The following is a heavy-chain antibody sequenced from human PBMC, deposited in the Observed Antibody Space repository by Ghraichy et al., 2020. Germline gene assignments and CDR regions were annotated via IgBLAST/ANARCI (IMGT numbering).Heavy chain of an antibody. V-gene: IGHV3-72*01. CDR1: GFTFSDHY. Sequence: GGSLRLSCAASGFTFSDHYMDWVRQAPGKWLEWVGRTRNKANSYTTEYAASVKGRFTISRDDSKNSLYLQMNSLKTEDTAVYYCARDRTYSGSYYFDYWGQGTLVTVSS. CDR2: TRNKANSYTT. D-gene: IGHD1-26*01. J-gene: IGHJ4*02. CDR3: ARDRTYSGSYYFDY.